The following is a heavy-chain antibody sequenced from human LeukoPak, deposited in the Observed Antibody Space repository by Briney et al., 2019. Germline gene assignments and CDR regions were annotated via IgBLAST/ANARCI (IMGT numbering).Heavy chain of an antibody. D-gene: IGHD2-8*01. CDR2: IWYDGSNK. V-gene: IGHV3-33*06. J-gene: IGHJ4*02. Sequence: GRSLRLSCAASGITFRNYGMHWVRQAPGKGLEWVAVIWYDGSNKDYADSVKGRFTVSRDNSRNTLFLQMNSLRVEDTAIYYCAKDLRPDGVDNFDHWGQGILVTVSS. CDR3: AKDLRPDGVDNFDH. CDR1: GITFRNYG.